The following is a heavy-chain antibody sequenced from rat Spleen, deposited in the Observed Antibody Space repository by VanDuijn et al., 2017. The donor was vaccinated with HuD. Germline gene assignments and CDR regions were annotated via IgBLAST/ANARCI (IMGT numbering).Heavy chain of an antibody. V-gene: IGHV5-17*01. CDR2: IIYDGSST. CDR1: GFTFSDYA. J-gene: IGHJ4*01. D-gene: IGHD1-11*01. Sequence: EVELVESGGGLVQPGRSLKFSCAASGFTFSDYAMAWVRQAPKKGLEWVATIIYDGSSTYYRDSVKGRFTISRDNAKSTLYLQMDSLRSEDTATYYCARLRYGGYVMDAWGQGASVTVSS. CDR3: ARLRYGGYVMDA.